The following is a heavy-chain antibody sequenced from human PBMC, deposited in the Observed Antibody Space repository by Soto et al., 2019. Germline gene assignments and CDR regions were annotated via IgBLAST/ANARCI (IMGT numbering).Heavy chain of an antibody. Sequence: PSETLSLTCAVSGGSISSGGYSWSWIRQPPGKGLEWIGYIYHSGSTYYNPSLKSRVTISVDKSKNQFSLKLSSVTAADTAVYYCARTIYDFGEDYYYYMHVWGKGTTVTVSS. D-gene: IGHD3-3*01. V-gene: IGHV4-30-2*01. CDR2: IYHSGST. J-gene: IGHJ6*03. CDR3: ARTIYDFGEDYYYYMHV. CDR1: GGSISSGGYS.